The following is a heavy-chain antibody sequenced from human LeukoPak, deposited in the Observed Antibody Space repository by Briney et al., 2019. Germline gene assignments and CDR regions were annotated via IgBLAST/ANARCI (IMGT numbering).Heavy chain of an antibody. CDR2: IIPIFGTA. D-gene: IGHD6-13*01. CDR3: ARETQTAAAGTGWIDP. V-gene: IGHV1-69*13. J-gene: IGHJ5*02. CDR1: GGTFSSYA. Sequence: GASVKVSCKASGGTFSSYAISWVRQAPGQGLEWMGGIIPIFGTANYAQRFQGRVTITADESTSTAYMELSSLRSEDTAVYYCARETQTAAAGTGWIDPWGQGTLATVSS.